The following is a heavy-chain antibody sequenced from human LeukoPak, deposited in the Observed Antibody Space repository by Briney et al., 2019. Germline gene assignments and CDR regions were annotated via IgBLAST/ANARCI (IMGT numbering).Heavy chain of an antibody. Sequence: PGRSLRLSCAASGFTFSSYGMQWVRQAPGKGLEWVALIWYDGSNDYYGDSVKGRFTISRDNSKNTLYLQMNSLRAEDTAVYYCARDLQLWRRHHYYYYGMDVWGQGTTVTVSS. D-gene: IGHD5-18*01. V-gene: IGHV3-33*01. CDR2: IWYDGSND. J-gene: IGHJ6*02. CDR1: GFTFSSYG. CDR3: ARDLQLWRRHHYYYYGMDV.